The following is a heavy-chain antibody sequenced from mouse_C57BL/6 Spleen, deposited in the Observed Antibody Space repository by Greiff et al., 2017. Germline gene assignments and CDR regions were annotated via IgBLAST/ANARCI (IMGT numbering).Heavy chain of an antibody. CDR2: IHPNSGST. D-gene: IGHD1-1*01. CDR3: AGDYGSSYVGY. CDR1: GYTFTSYW. V-gene: IGHV1-64*01. Sequence: VQLQQPGAELVKPGASVKLSCKASGYTFTSYWMHWVKQRPGQGLEWIGMIHPNSGSTNYNEKFKSKATLTVDKSSSTAYMQLSSLTSEDSAVYYCAGDYGSSYVGYWGQGTTLTVSS. J-gene: IGHJ2*01.